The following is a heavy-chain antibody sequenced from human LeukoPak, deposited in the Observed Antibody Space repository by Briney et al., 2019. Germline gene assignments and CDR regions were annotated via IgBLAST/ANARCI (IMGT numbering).Heavy chain of an antibody. J-gene: IGHJ6*02. Sequence: PSETLSITCTVSGGSISSYYWSWIRQPPGKGLEWIGYIYYSGSTNYNPSLKSRVTISVDTSKNQFSLKLSSVTAADTAVYYCARHRGSGWPASHYYGMDVWGQGTTVTVSS. CDR3: ARHRGSGWPASHYYGMDV. V-gene: IGHV4-59*08. CDR1: GGSISSYY. D-gene: IGHD6-19*01. CDR2: IYYSGST.